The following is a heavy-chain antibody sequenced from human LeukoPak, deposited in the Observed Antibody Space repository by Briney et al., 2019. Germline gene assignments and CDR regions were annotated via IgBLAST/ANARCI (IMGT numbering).Heavy chain of an antibody. J-gene: IGHJ3*02. Sequence: SETLSLTCTVSGGSISSYYWSWIRQPAGKGLEWIGRIYTSGSTNYNPSLKSRVTMSVDTYKNQFSLKLSSVTAADTAVYYCARDPDLGYCSSTSCYSDAFDIWGQGTMVTVSS. CDR1: GGSISSYY. V-gene: IGHV4-4*07. D-gene: IGHD2-2*01. CDR3: ARDPDLGYCSSTSCYSDAFDI. CDR2: IYTSGST.